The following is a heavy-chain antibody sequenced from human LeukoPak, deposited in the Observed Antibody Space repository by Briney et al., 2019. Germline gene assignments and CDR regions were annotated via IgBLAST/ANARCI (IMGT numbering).Heavy chain of an antibody. CDR3: ARGRLGELSAVYFDY. J-gene: IGHJ4*02. D-gene: IGHD3-16*02. CDR2: IYYSGST. Sequence: SETLSLTCTVSGGSISSGGYYWSWTRQHPGKGLEWIGYIYYSGSTYYNPSLKSRVTISVGTSKNQFSLKLSSVTAADTAVYYCARGRLGELSAVYFDYWGQGTLVTVSS. CDR1: GGSISSGGYY. V-gene: IGHV4-31*03.